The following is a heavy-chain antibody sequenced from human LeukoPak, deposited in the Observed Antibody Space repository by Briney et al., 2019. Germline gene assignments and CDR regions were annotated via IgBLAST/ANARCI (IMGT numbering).Heavy chain of an antibody. Sequence: PSETLSLTCAVYGGSFSGYYWSWIRQPPGKGLEWIGEINHSGSTNYNPSLKSRVTISVDTSKNQFSLRLSSVTAADTAVYYCVRGIGLIVVVPAAFDYWGQGTLVTVSS. V-gene: IGHV4-34*01. CDR1: GGSFSGYY. CDR3: VRGIGLIVVVPAAFDY. J-gene: IGHJ4*02. CDR2: INHSGST. D-gene: IGHD2-2*01.